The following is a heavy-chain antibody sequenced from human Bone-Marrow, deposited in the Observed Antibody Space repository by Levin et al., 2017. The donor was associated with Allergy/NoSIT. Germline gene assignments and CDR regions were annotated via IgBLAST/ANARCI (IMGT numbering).Heavy chain of an antibody. Sequence: GESLKISCAASGFTFSSYSMNWVRQAPGKGLEWVSSISSSSSYIYYADSVKGRFTISRDNAKNSLYLQMNSLRAEDTAVYYCARDRDYYDFWSGYYHNWNWFDPWGQGTLVTVSS. D-gene: IGHD3-3*01. J-gene: IGHJ5*02. CDR2: ISSSSSYI. CDR1: GFTFSSYS. CDR3: ARDRDYYDFWSGYYHNWNWFDP. V-gene: IGHV3-21*01.